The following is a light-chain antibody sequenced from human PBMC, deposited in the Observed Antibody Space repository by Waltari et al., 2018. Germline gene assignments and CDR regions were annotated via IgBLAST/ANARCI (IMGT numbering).Light chain of an antibody. J-gene: IGKJ3*01. Sequence: DIVMTQSPDSLSVSLGERATINCQSSQSVLYSSTNKNYLAWYQQKPGQPPKLLINWASIRESGVPDRISGSGSGTAFTLTISSLQAEDVAVYYCQQHYSAPPTFGPGTKVIS. CDR2: WAS. CDR1: QSVLYSSTNKNY. CDR3: QQHYSAPPT. V-gene: IGKV4-1*01.